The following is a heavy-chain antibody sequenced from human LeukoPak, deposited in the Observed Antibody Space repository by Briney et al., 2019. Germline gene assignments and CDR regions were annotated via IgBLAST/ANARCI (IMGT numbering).Heavy chain of an antibody. D-gene: IGHD3-3*01. Sequence: ASVKVSCKASGYTFTGYYMHWVRQAPGQGLEWIGWINPNSGGTNYAQKFQGRVTMTRDTSISTAYMELSRLRSDDTAVYYCAIYAFWSGPYQAPIDYWGQGTPVTVSS. J-gene: IGHJ4*02. CDR1: GYTFTGYY. CDR3: AIYAFWSGPYQAPIDY. V-gene: IGHV1-2*02. CDR2: INPNSGGT.